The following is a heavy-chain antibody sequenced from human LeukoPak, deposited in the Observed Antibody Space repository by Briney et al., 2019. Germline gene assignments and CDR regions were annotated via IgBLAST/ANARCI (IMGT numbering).Heavy chain of an antibody. CDR3: AKSDWFDP. Sequence: GGSLRLSCAASGFTLSGHWMHWFRQPPGKGLAWVSRNKYDGSESYYADSVKGRFTISRDNAKNTLYLQMNSLRVEDTAVYYCAKSDWFDPWGQGTLVTVSS. V-gene: IGHV3-74*01. CDR2: NKYDGSES. J-gene: IGHJ5*02. CDR1: GFTLSGHW.